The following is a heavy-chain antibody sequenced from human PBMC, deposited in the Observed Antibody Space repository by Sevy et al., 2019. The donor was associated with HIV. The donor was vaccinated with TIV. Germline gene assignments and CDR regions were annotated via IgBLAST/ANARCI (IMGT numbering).Heavy chain of an antibody. D-gene: IGHD2-21*02. CDR1: GFTFGGSA. V-gene: IGHV3-73*01. Sequence: GGSLRLSCAASGFTFGGSAMHWVRQASGKGLEWVGRIRSKANNYATAHAALVKGRFTISRDDSKNTAYLQMNSLKTEDTAVYYCTRLGGTVVTPYYAMDVWGQGTTVTVSS. J-gene: IGHJ6*02. CDR3: TRLGGTVVTPYYAMDV. CDR2: IRSKANNYAT.